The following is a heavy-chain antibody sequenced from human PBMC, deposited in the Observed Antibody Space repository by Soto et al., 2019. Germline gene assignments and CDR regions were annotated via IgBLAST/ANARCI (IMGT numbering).Heavy chain of an antibody. D-gene: IGHD5-12*01. CDR3: ARARANVAPNWFDP. J-gene: IGHJ5*02. CDR2: INPYSGAT. Sequence: QVQLVQSGAEVKKPGASVKVSCKASGYTFSDYYVHWVRQAPGQGLEWMGWINPYSGATNSAQKFQDWVTMTGDASVRPAYVELTTLVSDDTAVYYCARARANVAPNWFDPWGQGTLVIASS. CDR1: GYTFSDYY. V-gene: IGHV1-2*04.